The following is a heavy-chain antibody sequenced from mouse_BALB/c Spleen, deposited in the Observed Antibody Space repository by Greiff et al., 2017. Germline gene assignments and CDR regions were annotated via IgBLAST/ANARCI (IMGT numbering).Heavy chain of an antibody. CDR1: GFNIKDTY. CDR3: ADYYGSSSGY. J-gene: IGHJ2*01. V-gene: IGHV14-3*02. Sequence: EVKLMESGAELVKPGASVKLSCTASGFNIKDTYMHWVKQRPEQGLEWIGRIDPANGNTKYDPKFQGKATITADTSSNTAYLQLSSLTSEDTAVYYCADYYGSSSGYWGQGTTLTVSS. CDR2: IDPANGNT. D-gene: IGHD1-1*01.